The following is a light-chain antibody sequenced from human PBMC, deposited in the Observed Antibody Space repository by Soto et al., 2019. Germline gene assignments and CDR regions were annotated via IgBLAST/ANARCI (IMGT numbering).Light chain of an antibody. J-gene: IGKJ5*01. V-gene: IGKV3-15*01. CDR3: QQRHMWPIT. Sequence: IVMTQSPDTLYVSPGEGATLSCRASQSVRTKLAWYQQKAGQAPRLLIYGASTRATGIPDRFSGSGSGTEFTLTISSLQSEDSAVYYCQQRHMWPITFGQGTLLEIK. CDR1: QSVRTK. CDR2: GAS.